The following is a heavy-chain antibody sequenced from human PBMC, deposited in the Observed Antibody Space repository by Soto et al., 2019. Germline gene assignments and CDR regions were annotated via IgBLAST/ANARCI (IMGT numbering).Heavy chain of an antibody. D-gene: IGHD3-16*01. CDR3: ARRGSASWRNWFDS. Sequence: SETLSLTCSVSGGSITSTIDYWGWIRQPPGKGLEWIGNIYYDGSTFYNPSLKSRVTISVDTSKRQFSLRVSSVTAADTAVYYCARRGSASWRNWFDSRGPGTLVTVSS. CDR1: GGSITSTIDY. V-gene: IGHV4-39*01. J-gene: IGHJ5*01. CDR2: IYYDGST.